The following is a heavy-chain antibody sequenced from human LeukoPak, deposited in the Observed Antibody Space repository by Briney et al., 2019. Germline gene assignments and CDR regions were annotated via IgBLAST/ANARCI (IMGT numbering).Heavy chain of an antibody. Sequence: ASVKVSCKASGYTFTGYYMHWVRQAPGQGLEWMGWINPNSGGTNYAQKFQGRVTVTRDTSISTAYMELSRLRSDDTAVYYCARVKRYYYGSGTFDYWGQGTLVTVSS. CDR1: GYTFTGYY. J-gene: IGHJ4*02. V-gene: IGHV1-2*02. D-gene: IGHD3-10*01. CDR3: ARVKRYYYGSGTFDY. CDR2: INPNSGGT.